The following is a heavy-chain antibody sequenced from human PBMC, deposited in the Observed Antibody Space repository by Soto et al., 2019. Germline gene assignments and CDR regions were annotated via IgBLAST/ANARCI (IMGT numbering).Heavy chain of an antibody. D-gene: IGHD3-10*01. CDR1: GFTFSSYS. CDR2: ISSSSSYI. Sequence: EVQLVESGGGLVKPGGSLRLSCAASGFTFSSYSMNWVRQAPGKGLEWVSSISSSSSYIYYADSVKGQFTISRDNAKNSLYLQMNSLRAEDTAVYYCARDLTMVRARTYYYYGMDVWGQGTTVTVSS. CDR3: ARDLTMVRARTYYYYGMDV. V-gene: IGHV3-21*01. J-gene: IGHJ6*02.